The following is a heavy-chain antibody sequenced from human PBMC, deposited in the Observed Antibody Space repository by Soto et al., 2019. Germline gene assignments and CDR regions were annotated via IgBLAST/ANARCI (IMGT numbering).Heavy chain of an antibody. J-gene: IGHJ2*01. CDR1: GGTFSNYP. CDR3: ARGNHRWLQLWYFDL. CDR2: IIPIFGTV. D-gene: IGHD5-12*01. V-gene: IGHV1-69*05. Sequence: QVQLVQSGAEVKKPGSSVKVSCKASGGTFSNYPISWVRQAPGQGLEWMGGIIPIFGTVNYAQKFQGRLTIPQDESTSPAYRGRISLRSEDTAVYYCARGNHRWLQLWYFDLWGRGPLVTVSS.